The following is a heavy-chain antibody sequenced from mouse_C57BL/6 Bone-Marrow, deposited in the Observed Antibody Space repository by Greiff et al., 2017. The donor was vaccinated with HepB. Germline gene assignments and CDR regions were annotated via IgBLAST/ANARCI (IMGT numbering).Heavy chain of an antibody. CDR3: ARSIYYYGSSYYFDY. D-gene: IGHD1-1*01. Sequence: VKLVESGAELVRPGTSVKMSCKASGYTFTNYWIGWAKQRPGHGLEWIGDIYPGGGYTNYNEKFKGKATLTADKSSSTAYMQFSSLTSEDSAIYYCARSIYYYGSSYYFDYWGQGTTLTVSS. J-gene: IGHJ2*01. CDR2: IYPGGGYT. CDR1: GYTFTNYW. V-gene: IGHV1-63*01.